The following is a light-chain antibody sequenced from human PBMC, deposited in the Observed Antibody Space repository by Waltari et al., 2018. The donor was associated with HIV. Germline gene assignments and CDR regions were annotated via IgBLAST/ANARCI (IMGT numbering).Light chain of an antibody. CDR3: QQYYGTPYT. J-gene: IGKJ2*01. CDR1: QNVLYSSNNKNY. CDR2: WAS. Sequence: DIVMTQSPDSLAVSLGERATINCKSSQNVLYSSNNKNYLAWYQHKAGQPPKLLIYWASTRESGVPDRFSGSGSGTDFTLTISSLQAEDAAVYYCQQYYGTPYTFGQGTNLEIK. V-gene: IGKV4-1*01.